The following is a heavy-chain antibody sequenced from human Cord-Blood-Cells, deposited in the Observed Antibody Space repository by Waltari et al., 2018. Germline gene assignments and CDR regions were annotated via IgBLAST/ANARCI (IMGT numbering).Heavy chain of an antibody. CDR1: AGSISIYY. J-gene: IGHJ4*02. CDR3: ARGNWGSFNYFDY. Sequence: QVQLQASGQGLVKPSETLSLTCTVSAGSISIYYWTCIRQHPGKGLEWIGYIYYSGSTNYNPSLKSRVTISVDTSKNQFSLKLSSVTAADTAVYYCARGNWGSFNYFDYWGQGTLVTVSS. V-gene: IGHV4-59*01. CDR2: IYYSGST. D-gene: IGHD7-27*01.